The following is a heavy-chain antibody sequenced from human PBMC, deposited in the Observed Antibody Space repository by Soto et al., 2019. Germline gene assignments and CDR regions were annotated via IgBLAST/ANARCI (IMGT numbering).Heavy chain of an antibody. V-gene: IGHV1-69*02. D-gene: IGHD3-10*01. CDR2: IIPVLDVA. CDR3: ATNAVSYYRSENSNSEY. Sequence: QVQLVQSGAEVKKPGSSAKVSCKASGGSFTTYTISWVRQAPGQGLEWMGRIIPVLDVANYAQRFQGRVTLTPDRFTTTAYLELGRLRSDDTDVYYCATNAVSYYRSENSNSEYWGQGTLVTVAS. CDR1: GGSFTTYT. J-gene: IGHJ4*02.